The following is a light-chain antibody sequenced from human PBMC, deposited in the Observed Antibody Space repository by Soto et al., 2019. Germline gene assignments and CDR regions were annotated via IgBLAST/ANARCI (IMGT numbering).Light chain of an antibody. J-gene: IGKJ4*01. CDR2: DAS. CDR1: QSISTN. Sequence: EIVMTQSPATVSVSPGARATLSCRASQSISTNVAWYQQKPGQALRLLIDDASTRATGVSSRFRGSGSGTEFTLTISSLQSEDGAIYYCQQDNDWPPLTFGGGTKVEI. CDR3: QQDNDWPPLT. V-gene: IGKV3-15*01.